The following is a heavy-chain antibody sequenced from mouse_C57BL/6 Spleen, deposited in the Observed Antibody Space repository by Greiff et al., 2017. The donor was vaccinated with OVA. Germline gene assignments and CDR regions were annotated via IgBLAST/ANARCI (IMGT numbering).Heavy chain of an antibody. V-gene: IGHV1-53*01. CDR1: GYTFTSYW. CDR3: AILRSVETRRFDY. CDR2: INPSNGGT. J-gene: IGHJ2*01. D-gene: IGHD1-1*01. Sequence: QVHVKHPGTELVKPGASVKLSCKASGYTFTSYWMHWVKQRPGQGLEWIGNINPSNGGTNYNEKLQSKATLTVDKSSSTAYMQLSSLTSEDSAVYYCAILRSVETRRFDYWGQGTTLTVSS.